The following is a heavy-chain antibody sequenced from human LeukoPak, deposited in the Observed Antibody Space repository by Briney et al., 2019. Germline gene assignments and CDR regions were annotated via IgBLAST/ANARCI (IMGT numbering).Heavy chain of an antibody. D-gene: IGHD2-2*01. CDR2: ISAYNGNT. V-gene: IGHV1-18*01. CDR3: ARVYVYCSSTSCYYFDY. J-gene: IGHJ4*02. Sequence: ASVKVSCKASGYTFTSYGISWVRQAPGQGLEWMGWISAYNGNTNYAQKLQGRVTMTTDTSTSTAYMELRSLRPDDTAVYYCARVYVYCSSTSCYYFDYWGQGTLVTVSS. CDR1: GYTFTSYG.